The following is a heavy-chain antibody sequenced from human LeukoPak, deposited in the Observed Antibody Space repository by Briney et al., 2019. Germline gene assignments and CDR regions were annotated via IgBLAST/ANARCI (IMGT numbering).Heavy chain of an antibody. CDR1: GFTFSSYW. D-gene: IGHD1-14*01. CDR2: IKEEGSEK. J-gene: IGHJ4*02. CDR3: AKDRGTLPAKYFDY. Sequence: GGSLRLSCATSGFTFSSYWMSWVHQAPGKGLEWVANIKEEGSEKYYVDSVKGRFTISRDNAKNSLYLQMNSLRAEDTAVYYCAKDRGTLPAKYFDYWGQGTLVTVSS. V-gene: IGHV3-7*01.